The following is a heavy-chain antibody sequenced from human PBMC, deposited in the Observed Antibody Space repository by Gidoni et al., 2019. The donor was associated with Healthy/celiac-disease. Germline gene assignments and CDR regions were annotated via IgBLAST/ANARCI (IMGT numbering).Heavy chain of an antibody. D-gene: IGHD2-2*01. CDR3: ARDGGGMYCSSTSCHNWFDP. CDR2: IYHSGST. J-gene: IGHJ5*02. Sequence: QVQLQESGPGRVKPSETLSLTCTVSGYSISSGYYWRWIRQPPGKGLEWIGGIYHSGSTYYNPSLKSRVTISVDTSKNQFSLKLSSVTAADTAVYYCARDGGGMYCSSTSCHNWFDPWGQGTLVTVSS. V-gene: IGHV4-38-2*02. CDR1: GYSISSGYY.